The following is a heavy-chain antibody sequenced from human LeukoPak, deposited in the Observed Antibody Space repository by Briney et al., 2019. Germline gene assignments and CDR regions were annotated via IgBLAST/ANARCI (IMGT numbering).Heavy chain of an antibody. CDR1: GYTFTGCY. Sequence: PGASVKVSCKASGYTFTGCYMHWVRQAPGQGLEWMGWINPNSGGTNYAQKFQGRVTMTRDTSISTAYMELSRLRSDDTAVYYCARGYSSGWYGVCDYWGQGTLVTVSS. J-gene: IGHJ4*02. D-gene: IGHD6-19*01. V-gene: IGHV1-2*02. CDR3: ARGYSSGWYGVCDY. CDR2: INPNSGGT.